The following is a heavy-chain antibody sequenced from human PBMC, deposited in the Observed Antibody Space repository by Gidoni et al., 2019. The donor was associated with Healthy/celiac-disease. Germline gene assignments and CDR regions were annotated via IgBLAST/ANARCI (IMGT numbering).Heavy chain of an antibody. J-gene: IGHJ5*02. Sequence: QVQLVQSGAAVTKPGSSVKVSCKASGGTFSRYAISWVRQAPGQGLEWMGGISPIVGTANYAQKCQGRGTMTADEATSTAYMELSSLRSEDTAVYYCARGGKTAIVGGNWFDPWGQGTRVTVSS. D-gene: IGHD5-18*01. CDR3: ARGGKTAIVGGNWFDP. CDR1: GGTFSRYA. CDR2: ISPIVGTA. V-gene: IGHV1-69*01.